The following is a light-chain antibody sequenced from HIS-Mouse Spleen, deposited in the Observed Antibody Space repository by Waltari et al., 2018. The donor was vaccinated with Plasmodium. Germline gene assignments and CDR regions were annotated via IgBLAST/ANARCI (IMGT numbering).Light chain of an antibody. CDR1: SSDVGGYNY. Sequence: QPPSASGSPGQSVTISCTGTSSDVGGYNYVSWYQQHPGKAPKLMIYEVSKRPSGVPDRFSGSKSGNTASLTVSGLQAEDEADYYCSSYAGSNNLVFGGGTKLTVL. CDR3: SSYAGSNNLV. J-gene: IGLJ2*01. V-gene: IGLV2-8*01. CDR2: EVS.